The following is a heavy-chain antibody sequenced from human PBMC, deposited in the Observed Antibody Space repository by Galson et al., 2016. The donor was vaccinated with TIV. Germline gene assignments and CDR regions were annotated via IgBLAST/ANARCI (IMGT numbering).Heavy chain of an antibody. CDR3: ARDKYCSSTTCSTHYCGGGSCSGWCDP. CDR2: INHSGST. Sequence: SETLSLTCAVYGGSVSGYYWSWIRLSPGKGLEWIGGINHSGSTNYNPSLKSRVSISGDTSKNHFSLKLSSVTAADTAVYYCARDKYCSSTTCSTHYCGGGSCSGWCDPWGQGTLVTVSS. CDR1: GGSVSGYY. D-gene: IGHD2-2*02. J-gene: IGHJ5*02. V-gene: IGHV4-34*01.